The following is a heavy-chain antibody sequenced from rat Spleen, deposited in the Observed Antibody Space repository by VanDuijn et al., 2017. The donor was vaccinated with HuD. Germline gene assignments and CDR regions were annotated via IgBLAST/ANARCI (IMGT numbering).Heavy chain of an antibody. J-gene: IGHJ2*01. CDR2: ISSGGGGI. CDR1: GFTFSDYG. CDR3: ARAGYLRDWYFDF. V-gene: IGHV5-29*01. D-gene: IGHD2-2*01. Sequence: EVQLVESGGGLVQPGRSLKLSCAASGFTFSDYGVAWVRQAPKKGLEWVAYISSGGGGIYYPDSVQGRFTISSDNAKSTLYLQMDSLRSEDTATYYCARAGYLRDWYFDFWGQGVMVTVSS.